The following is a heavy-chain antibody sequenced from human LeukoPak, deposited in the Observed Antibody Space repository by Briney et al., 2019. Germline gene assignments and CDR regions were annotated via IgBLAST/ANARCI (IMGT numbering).Heavy chain of an antibody. Sequence: PSETLSLTCTVSGGSVSSTSYYWSWIRQPPGKGLEWIGYIYYSRSTNYNPSLKSRVTISVDTSKNQFSLRLSSVTAADTAVYYCAREGRYCSGGSCLDYWGQGTLVTVSS. CDR1: GGSVSSTSYY. J-gene: IGHJ4*02. CDR2: IYYSRST. CDR3: AREGRYCSGGSCLDY. V-gene: IGHV4-61*01. D-gene: IGHD2-15*01.